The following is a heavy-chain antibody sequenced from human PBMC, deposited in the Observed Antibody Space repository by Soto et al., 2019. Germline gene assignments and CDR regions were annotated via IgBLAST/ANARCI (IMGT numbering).Heavy chain of an antibody. CDR2: ISSSSSYI. V-gene: IGHV3-21*01. J-gene: IGHJ5*02. CDR1: GFTFSSYS. CDR3: ARTYYYDSSGYYYGFTWFDL. D-gene: IGHD3-22*01. Sequence: PGGSLRLSCAASGFTFSSYSMNWVRQAPGKGLEWVSSISSSSSYIYYADSVKGRFTISRDNAKNSLYLQMNSLRAEDTAVYYCARTYYYDSSGYYYGFTWFDLWGQGTLVTVSS.